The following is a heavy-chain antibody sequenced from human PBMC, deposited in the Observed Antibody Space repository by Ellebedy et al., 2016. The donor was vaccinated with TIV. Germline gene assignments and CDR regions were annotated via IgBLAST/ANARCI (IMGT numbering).Heavy chain of an antibody. CDR1: GFSVRSAY. J-gene: IGHJ5*02. CDR3: ARRIAVAGFDP. V-gene: IGHV3-53*01. CDR2: IYSGGET. D-gene: IGHD6-19*01. Sequence: GESLKISCAASGFSVRSAYVTWVRQAPGKGLDWVSIIYSGGETFYADSVQGRFTISRDNSKNTLYLQMNSLRAEDTAVYYCARRIAVAGFDPWGQGTLVTVSS.